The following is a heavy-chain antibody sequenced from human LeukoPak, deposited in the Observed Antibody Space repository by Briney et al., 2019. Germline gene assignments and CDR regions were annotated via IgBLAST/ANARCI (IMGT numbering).Heavy chain of an antibody. D-gene: IGHD2-21*01. CDR2: INPSGGST. CDR3: ARADLFAFDY. Sequence: GASVMVSCKASGYTFTNYHLHWVRQAPGQGLEWLAIINPSGGSTSYAQNFQGRVTMTRDTSTSTVYMELSSLRSEDTAVYYCARADLFAFDYWGQGTLVTVSS. V-gene: IGHV1-46*01. J-gene: IGHJ4*02. CDR1: GYTFTNYH.